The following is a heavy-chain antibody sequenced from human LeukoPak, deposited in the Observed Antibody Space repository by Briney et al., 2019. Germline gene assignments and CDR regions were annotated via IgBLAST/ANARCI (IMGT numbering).Heavy chain of an antibody. CDR3: ARNGNSGYDSLDY. CDR2: IRSSSSYI. D-gene: IGHD5-12*01. J-gene: IGHJ4*02. V-gene: IGHV3-21*01. Sequence: GGSLRLSCAASGFTFSSYSMNWVRQAPGKGLEWVSSIRSSSSYIYYADSVKGRFTISRDSAKNSLYLQMNSLRAEDTAVYYCARNGNSGYDSLDYWGQGTLVTVSS. CDR1: GFTFSSYS.